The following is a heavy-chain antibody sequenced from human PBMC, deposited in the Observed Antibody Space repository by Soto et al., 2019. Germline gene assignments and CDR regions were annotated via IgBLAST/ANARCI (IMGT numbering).Heavy chain of an antibody. D-gene: IGHD4-17*01. CDR1: GGTFSSYT. CDR2: IIPILGIA. V-gene: IGHV1-69*02. CDR3: ARSVTTVTTGYYFDY. J-gene: IGHJ4*02. Sequence: SVKVSCKASGGTFSSYTISWVRQAPGQGLEWMGRIIPILGIANYAQKFQGRVTITADKSTSTAYMELSSLRSEDTAVYYCARSVTTVTTGYYFDYWGQGTLVTVSS.